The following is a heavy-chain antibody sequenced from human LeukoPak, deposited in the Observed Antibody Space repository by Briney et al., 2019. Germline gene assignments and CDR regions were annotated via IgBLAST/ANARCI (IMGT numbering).Heavy chain of an antibody. V-gene: IGHV4-30-4*01. Sequence: SETLSLTRTVSGGSTSSGDYYWSWIRQPPGKGLEWIGYIHYSGSTYYNPSLKSRVTISVDTSKNQFSLKLSSVTAADTAVYYCARDRAEQQQLIGCFDYWGQGTLVTVSS. D-gene: IGHD6-13*01. CDR3: ARDRAEQQQLIGCFDY. CDR1: GGSTSSGDYY. CDR2: IHYSGST. J-gene: IGHJ4*02.